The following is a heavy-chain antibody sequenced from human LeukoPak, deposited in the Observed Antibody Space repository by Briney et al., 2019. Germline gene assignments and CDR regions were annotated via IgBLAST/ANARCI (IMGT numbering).Heavy chain of an antibody. J-gene: IGHJ4*02. CDR2: ISYDGSNK. CDR3: ARGVYDSSGYYVPPPTEYYFDY. D-gene: IGHD3-22*01. Sequence: GGSLRLSCAASGFTFSSYAMHWVRQAPGKGLEWVAVISYDGSNKYYADSVKGRFTISRDNSKNTLYLQMNSLRAEDTAVYYCARGVYDSSGYYVPPPTEYYFDYWGQGTLVTVSS. V-gene: IGHV3-30*04. CDR1: GFTFSSYA.